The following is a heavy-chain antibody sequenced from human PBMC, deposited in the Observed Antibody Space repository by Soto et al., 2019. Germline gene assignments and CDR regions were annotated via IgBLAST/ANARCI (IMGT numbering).Heavy chain of an antibody. D-gene: IGHD2-15*01. V-gene: IGHV1-2*04. Sequence: ASVKVSCTDSGYTFTGYYMHWVRQAPGQGLEWMGWINPNSGGTNYAQKFQGWVTMTRDTSISTAYMELSRLRSDDTAVYYCARDILNCRGGSCYDDAFDIWGQGTMVTVSS. CDR3: ARDILNCRGGSCYDDAFDI. J-gene: IGHJ3*02. CDR2: INPNSGGT. CDR1: GYTFTGYY.